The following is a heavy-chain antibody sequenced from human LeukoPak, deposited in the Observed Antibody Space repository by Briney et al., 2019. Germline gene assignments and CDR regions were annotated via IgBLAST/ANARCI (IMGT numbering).Heavy chain of an antibody. J-gene: IGHJ4*02. Sequence: GGSLRLSCAASGFTFSSYDMSWVRQAPGKGLEWVSVISDTVVSTYYADSVKGRFTISRDNSKNTLYLQVNSLRAEDTAVYYCAKSHCSDNSCHGGYFDYWGQGTLVTVSS. CDR3: AKSHCSDNSCHGGYFDY. CDR1: GFTFSSYD. V-gene: IGHV3-23*01. CDR2: ISDTVVST. D-gene: IGHD2-15*01.